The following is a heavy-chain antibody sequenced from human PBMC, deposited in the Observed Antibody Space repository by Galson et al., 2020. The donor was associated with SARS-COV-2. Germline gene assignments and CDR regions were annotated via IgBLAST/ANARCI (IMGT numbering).Heavy chain of an antibody. J-gene: IGHJ4*02. V-gene: IGHV1-18*01. D-gene: IGHD3-10*01. CDR1: YTFTSYG. Sequence: YTFTSYGISWVRQAPGQGLEWMGWIRAYNGNTNYAQKLQGRVTMTTDTSTSTAYMELRSLRSDDTAVYYCARESPMVRGVIITSGYDYWGQGTLVTVSS. CDR2: IRAYNGNT. CDR3: ARESPMVRGVIITSGYDY.